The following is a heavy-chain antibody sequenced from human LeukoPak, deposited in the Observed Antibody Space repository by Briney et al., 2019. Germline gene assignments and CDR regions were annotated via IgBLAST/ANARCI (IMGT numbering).Heavy chain of an antibody. Sequence: SVKVSCKASGGTFSSYTISWVRQAPGQGLEWMGGMIPNFGTAHYAQKFRDRVTITADKSTNTAYMEVTSLRSEDTAVYYCHGSYYSLDYWGQGTLVTVSS. V-gene: IGHV1-69*06. CDR2: MIPNFGTA. J-gene: IGHJ4*02. D-gene: IGHD1-26*01. CDR3: HGSYYSLDY. CDR1: GGTFSSYT.